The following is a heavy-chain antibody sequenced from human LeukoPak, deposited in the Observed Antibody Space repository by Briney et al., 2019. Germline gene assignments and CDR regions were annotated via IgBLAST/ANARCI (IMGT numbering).Heavy chain of an antibody. V-gene: IGHV1-69*13. CDR2: IIPIFGTA. CDR3: ARAFPYCSSTSCYFGAFDI. CDR1: GGTFSSYA. Sequence: ASVKVSCKASGGTFSSYAISWVRQAPGQGLEWMGGIIPIFGTANYAQKFQGRVTITADESTSTAYMELSSLRSEDTAVYYCARAFPYCSSTSCYFGAFDIWGQGTMVTVSS. J-gene: IGHJ3*02. D-gene: IGHD2-2*01.